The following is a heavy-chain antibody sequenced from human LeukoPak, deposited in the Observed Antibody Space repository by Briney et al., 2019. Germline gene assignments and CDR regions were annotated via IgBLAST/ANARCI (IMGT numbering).Heavy chain of an antibody. J-gene: IGHJ4*02. Sequence: GGSLRLSCAASGFIFTNYFMSWVRQAPGKGLEWVASIKHDGSEKYYVDSVRGRFTISRDNTKNSLYLQMSSLRAEDTAVYYCARDPGGYSFYYFDYWGQGTLVTVSS. CDR2: IKHDGSEK. V-gene: IGHV3-7*01. CDR1: GFIFTNYF. D-gene: IGHD5-18*01. CDR3: ARDPGGYSFYYFDY.